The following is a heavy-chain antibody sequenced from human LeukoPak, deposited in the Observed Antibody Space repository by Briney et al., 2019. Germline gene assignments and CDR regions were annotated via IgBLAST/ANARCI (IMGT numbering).Heavy chain of an antibody. CDR3: ARAHRYYDFWSGYYYYYYYYMDV. V-gene: IGHV1-69*05. J-gene: IGHJ6*03. CDR2: IIPIFGTA. D-gene: IGHD3-3*01. CDR1: GGTFSSYA. Sequence: ASVKVSCKASGGTFSSYAISWVRQAPGQGLEWMGGIIPIFGTANYAQKFQGRVTITTDESTSTAYMELSSLRSEDTAVYYCARAHRYYDFWSGYYYYYYYYMDVWGKGTTVTVSS.